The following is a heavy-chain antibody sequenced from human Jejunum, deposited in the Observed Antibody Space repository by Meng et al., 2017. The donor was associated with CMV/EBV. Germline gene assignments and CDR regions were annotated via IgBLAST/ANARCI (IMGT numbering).Heavy chain of an antibody. D-gene: IGHD3-10*01. CDR1: TFTSYD. Sequence: TFTSYDINWVRQATGQGLEWMGWMNPNSGNTGYAQKFQGRVTITRNTSISTAYMELSSLRSEDTAVYFCARGAVNMVRGVSYYFDYWGQGALVTVSS. J-gene: IGHJ4*02. V-gene: IGHV1-8*03. CDR2: MNPNSGNT. CDR3: ARGAVNMVRGVSYYFDY.